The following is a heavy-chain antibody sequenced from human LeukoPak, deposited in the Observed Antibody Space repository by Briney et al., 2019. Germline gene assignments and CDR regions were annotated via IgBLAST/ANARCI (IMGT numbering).Heavy chain of an antibody. Sequence: ASVKVSCKVSGYTLTELSMHWVRQAPGKGLEWMGGFDPEDGETIYAQKFQGRVTMTEDTSTDTAYMELSSLRSEDTAVYYCATGLYYYGSGSYSPDYWGQGTLVTVSS. J-gene: IGHJ4*02. CDR1: GYTLTELS. CDR3: ATGLYYYGSGSYSPDY. V-gene: IGHV1-24*01. D-gene: IGHD3-10*01. CDR2: FDPEDGET.